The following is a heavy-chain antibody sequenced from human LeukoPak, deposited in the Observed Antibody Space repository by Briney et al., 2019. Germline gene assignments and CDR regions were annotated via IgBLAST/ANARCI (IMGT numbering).Heavy chain of an antibody. CDR1: GYTFTGYY. CDR2: INPNSGGT. J-gene: IGHJ4*02. Sequence: ASVKVSCXASGYTFTGYYMHWVRQAPGQGLEWMAWINPNSGGTNYAQKFQGRVTMTRDTSISTAYMELSRLRSDDTAVYYCAREVVVAATLYPLGYWGQGTLVTVSS. CDR3: AREVVVAATLYPLGY. V-gene: IGHV1-2*02. D-gene: IGHD2-15*01.